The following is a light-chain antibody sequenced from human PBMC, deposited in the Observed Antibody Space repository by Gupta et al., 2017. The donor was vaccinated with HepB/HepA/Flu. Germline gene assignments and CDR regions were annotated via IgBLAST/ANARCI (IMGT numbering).Light chain of an antibody. J-gene: IGKJ2*01. CDR3: QLSDSTPQT. Sequence: DIELTQSPSSLSASLGDRVTITCRASQSIRNYLNWYQQKPGKAPKLLIYAASNLQSGVPSRFSGSGSGTSFTLTIISLLSEDFATYYCQLSDSTPQTFGQGTRLE. CDR2: AAS. CDR1: QSIRNY. V-gene: IGKV1-39*01.